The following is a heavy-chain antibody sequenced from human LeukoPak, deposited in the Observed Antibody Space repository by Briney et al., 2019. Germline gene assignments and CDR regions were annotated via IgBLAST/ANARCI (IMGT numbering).Heavy chain of an antibody. J-gene: IGHJ3*02. D-gene: IGHD3-16*01. CDR1: GGSISSYY. CDR2: IYYSGST. CDR3: ARTLMSFDI. V-gene: IGHV4-59*01. Sequence: SETLSLTCTVSGGSISSYYWSGSRPPPGKGLEWSGYIYYSGSTHYHPSLKSRVTISVHTSKNQSSLKLSSVTAADTAVYYCARTLMSFDIWGQGTMVTVSS.